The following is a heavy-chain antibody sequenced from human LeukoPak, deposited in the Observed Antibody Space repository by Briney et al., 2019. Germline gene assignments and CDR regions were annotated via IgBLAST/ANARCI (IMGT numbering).Heavy chain of an antibody. J-gene: IGHJ4*02. Sequence: PGGSLRLSCAASGFTFDDYAMHWVRQAPGKGLEWVSLISWDGGSTYYADSVKGRFTISRDNAKNSLYLQMNSLRAEDTALYYCAREAYSSSSLGYWGQGTLVTVSS. CDR3: AREAYSSSSLGY. D-gene: IGHD6-6*01. CDR1: GFTFDDYA. V-gene: IGHV3-43D*03. CDR2: ISWDGGST.